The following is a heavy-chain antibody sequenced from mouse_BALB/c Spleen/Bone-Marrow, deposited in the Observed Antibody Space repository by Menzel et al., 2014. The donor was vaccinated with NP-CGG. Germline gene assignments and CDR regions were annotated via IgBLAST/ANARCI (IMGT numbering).Heavy chain of an antibody. D-gene: IGHD4-1*01. J-gene: IGHJ1*01. CDR2: IWGDGST. Sequence: VQLQQSGPGLVTPSQCLSITCTVSGFSLIGNGVNWVRQPPGKGLERLGMIWGDGSTDYNSALKSRLSISKDNSKTHFFLKMNSLQTDDTARYYCARDGTNCWYFAVWGAGTTVTVSS. V-gene: IGHV2-6-7*01. CDR1: GFSLIGNG. CDR3: ARDGTNCWYFAV.